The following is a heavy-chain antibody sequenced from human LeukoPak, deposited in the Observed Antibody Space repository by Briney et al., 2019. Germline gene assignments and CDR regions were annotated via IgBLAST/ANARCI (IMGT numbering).Heavy chain of an antibody. Sequence: PGGSLRLSCAAFGFTFSIYAMSWVRQAPGKGLEWVSTVSGSGHSTFYADSVKGRFTISRDNSKNTLYLQMNSLRAEDTAVYYCAKGARRYQLLFDFRGVIEFWGQGTLVTVSS. D-gene: IGHD2-2*01. CDR1: GFTFSIYA. CDR3: AKGARRYQLLFDFRGVIEF. CDR2: VSGSGHST. V-gene: IGHV3-23*01. J-gene: IGHJ4*02.